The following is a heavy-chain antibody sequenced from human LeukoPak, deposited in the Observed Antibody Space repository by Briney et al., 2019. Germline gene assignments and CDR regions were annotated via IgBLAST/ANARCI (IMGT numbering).Heavy chain of an antibody. CDR2: ISGSGGST. D-gene: IGHD3-22*01. J-gene: IGHJ4*02. V-gene: IGHV3-23*01. Sequence: PGGSLRLSCSASGFTFSSYAMSWVRQAPGKGLEWVSSISGSGGSTYYADSVKGRFTISRDNSKNTLYLQMNSLRAEDTAVYYCAKSETYYYDSSSNYWGQGTLVTVSS. CDR1: GFTFSSYA. CDR3: AKSETYYYDSSSNY.